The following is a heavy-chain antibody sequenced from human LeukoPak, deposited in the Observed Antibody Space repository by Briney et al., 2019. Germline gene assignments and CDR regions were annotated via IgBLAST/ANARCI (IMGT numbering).Heavy chain of an antibody. CDR3: ARVGGPPDYGGNSY. J-gene: IGHJ4*02. V-gene: IGHV1-69*04. CDR2: IIPILGIA. Sequence: GASVKVSCKASGGTFSSYAISWVRQAPGQGLEWMGRIIPILGIANNAQKFQGRVTITADKSTSTAYMELSSLRSEDTAVYYCARVGGPPDYGGNSYWGQGTLVTVSS. D-gene: IGHD4-23*01. CDR1: GGTFSSYA.